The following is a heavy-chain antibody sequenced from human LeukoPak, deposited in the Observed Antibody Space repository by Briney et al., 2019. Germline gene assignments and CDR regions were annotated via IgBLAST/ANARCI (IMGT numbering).Heavy chain of an antibody. CDR2: ISYSGT. V-gene: IGHV4-39*01. J-gene: IGHJ4*02. Sequence: SETLSLTCTVSGGSISIRNYYWGWIRQPPGRGLEWIGSISYSGTYYNPSLKSRLTISVDTSKNHFSLNLGSVTAADTAVYYCARRTSNPVGAIDYWGQGTLVTVSS. D-gene: IGHD1-26*01. CDR3: ARRTSNPVGAIDY. CDR1: GGSISIRNYY.